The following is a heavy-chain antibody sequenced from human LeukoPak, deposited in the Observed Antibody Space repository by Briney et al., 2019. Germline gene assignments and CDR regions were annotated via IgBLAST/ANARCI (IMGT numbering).Heavy chain of an antibody. CDR1: GFTVSSNY. V-gene: IGHV3-72*01. J-gene: IGHJ4*02. Sequence: SGGSLRLSCAASGFTVSSNYMSWVRQAPGKGLEWVGRIRNKVNSYATEYAASVKGRFIISRDDSRNSLYLQMNSLKTEDTAVYYCARGGRSYYYISGFDYWGQGTLVTVSS. CDR3: ARGGRSYYYISGFDY. CDR2: IRNKVNSYAT. D-gene: IGHD3-9*01.